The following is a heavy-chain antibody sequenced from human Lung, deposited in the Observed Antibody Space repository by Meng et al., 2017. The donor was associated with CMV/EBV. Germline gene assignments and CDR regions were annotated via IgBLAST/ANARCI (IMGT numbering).Heavy chain of an antibody. CDR3: ARGRGDNWYYYGMDV. V-gene: IGHV3-48*03. CDR1: GFTFSAYE. CDR2: ISSSGRTT. D-gene: IGHD1-1*01. J-gene: IGHJ6*02. Sequence: GGSLRLXXAASGFTFSAYEMNWVRQAPGKGLEWVLYISSSGRTTYYADSVKGRFTISRDNPKKSLYLQMNSLRAEDTALYYCARGRGDNWYYYGMDVWGQGTXVTVSS.